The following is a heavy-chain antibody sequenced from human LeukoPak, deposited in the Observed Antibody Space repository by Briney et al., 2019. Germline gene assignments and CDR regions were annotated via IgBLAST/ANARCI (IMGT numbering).Heavy chain of an antibody. D-gene: IGHD3-22*01. J-gene: IGHJ4*02. CDR1: GGSFSGYY. Sequence: SETLSLTCAVYGGSFSGYYWSWIRQPPGKGLEWIGEINDSGSTSCSPSLKSRVSISVDTSKNQFSLKLSSVTAADTAVYYCARVIDYDISGYYLGYRGQGNRVTVSS. V-gene: IGHV4-34*01. CDR2: INDSGST. CDR3: ARVIDYDISGYYLGY.